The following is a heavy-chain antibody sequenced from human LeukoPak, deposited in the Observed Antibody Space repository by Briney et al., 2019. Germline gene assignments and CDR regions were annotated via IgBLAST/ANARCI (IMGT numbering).Heavy chain of an antibody. CDR3: ARQIHGSSWFDY. CDR1: GGSISSSNW. V-gene: IGHV4-4*02. D-gene: IGHD6-13*01. J-gene: IGHJ4*02. Sequence: SGTLSLTCAVSGGSISSSNWWSWVRQPPGRGLEWIGEIYHSGSTNYNPSLKSRVTISVDKSRSQFSLKLTSVTAADTAVYYCARQIHGSSWFDYWGQGTLVTVSS. CDR2: IYHSGST.